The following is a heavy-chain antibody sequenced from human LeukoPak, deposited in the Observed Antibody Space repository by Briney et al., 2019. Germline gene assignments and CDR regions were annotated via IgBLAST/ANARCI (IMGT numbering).Heavy chain of an antibody. CDR2: FDPEDGET. D-gene: IGHD6-13*01. Sequence: ASVKVSCKVSGYTLTELSMHWVRQAPGKRLEWMGGFDPEDGETIYAQKFQGRVTMTEDTSTDTAYMELSSLRSEDTAVYYCATDLYSSSWFFFDYWGQGTLVTVSS. J-gene: IGHJ4*02. CDR3: ATDLYSSSWFFFDY. V-gene: IGHV1-24*01. CDR1: GYTLTELS.